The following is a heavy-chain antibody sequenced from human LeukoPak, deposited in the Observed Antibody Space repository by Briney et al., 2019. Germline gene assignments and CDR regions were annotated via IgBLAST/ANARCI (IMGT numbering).Heavy chain of an antibody. D-gene: IGHD3-3*01. V-gene: IGHV1-18*01. Sequence: ASVKVSCKASGYTFTSYGISWVRQAPGQGLEWMGWISAYNGNTNYVQKLQGRVTMTTDTSTSTAYMELRSLRSDDTAVYYCARYLTFWSGYYTGGFDYWGQGTLVTVSS. CDR3: ARYLTFWSGYYTGGFDY. CDR2: ISAYNGNT. CDR1: GYTFTSYG. J-gene: IGHJ4*02.